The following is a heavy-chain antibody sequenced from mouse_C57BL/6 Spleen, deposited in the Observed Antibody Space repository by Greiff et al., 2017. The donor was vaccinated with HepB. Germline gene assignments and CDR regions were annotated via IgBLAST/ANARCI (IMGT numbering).Heavy chain of an antibody. D-gene: IGHD2-2*01. J-gene: IGHJ4*01. Sequence: QVQLQQPGAELVMPGASVKLSCKASGYTFTSYWMHWVKQRPGQGLEWIGEIDPSDSYTNYNQKFKGKSTLTVDKSSSTAYIQLSILTSEASAVYFCARSGGYVLYAMDYWGQGTSVTVSS. CDR2: IDPSDSYT. CDR1: GYTFTSYW. V-gene: IGHV1-69*01. CDR3: ARSGGYVLYAMDY.